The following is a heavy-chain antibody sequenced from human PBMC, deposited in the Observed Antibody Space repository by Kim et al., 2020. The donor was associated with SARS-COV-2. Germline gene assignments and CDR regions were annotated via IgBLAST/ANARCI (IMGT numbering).Heavy chain of an antibody. Sequence: LESRVTISWDTARNQFSLKLSSVSAADTAVYYCARLEGQQWLQYNWFDPWGQGTLVTVSS. CDR3: ARLEGQQWLQYNWFDP. D-gene: IGHD6-19*01. V-gene: IGHV4-39*01. J-gene: IGHJ5*02.